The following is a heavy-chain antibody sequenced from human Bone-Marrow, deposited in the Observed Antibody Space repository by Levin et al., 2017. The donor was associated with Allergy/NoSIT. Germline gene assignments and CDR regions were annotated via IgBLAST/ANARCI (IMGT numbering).Heavy chain of an antibody. J-gene: IGHJ6*03. CDR1: GYTFKNYG. CDR3: ARFVVTPVSYFYTDV. V-gene: IGHV1-18*01. D-gene: IGHD2-2*01. CDR2: ISTHNGNT. Sequence: ASVKVSCKASGYTFKNYGISWVRQAPGQGLEWMGWISTHNGNTNYAQSFQGRVTMTTDTSTSTADMELRSLISDDTAVYYCARFVVTPVSYFYTDVWGKGTTVTVSS.